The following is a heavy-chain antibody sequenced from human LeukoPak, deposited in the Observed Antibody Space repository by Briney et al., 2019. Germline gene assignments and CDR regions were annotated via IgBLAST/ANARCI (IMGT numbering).Heavy chain of an antibody. CDR2: IRSKANSYAT. CDR3: TRLFAGNWFDP. J-gene: IGHJ5*02. V-gene: IGHV3-73*01. Sequence: GGSLKLSCAASGFTFSGSAMHWVRQASGKGLEWVGRIRSKANSYATAYAASVKGRFTISRDDSKNTAYLQMNSLKTEDTAVYYCTRLFAGNWFDPWGQGTLVTVSS. CDR1: GFTFSGSA.